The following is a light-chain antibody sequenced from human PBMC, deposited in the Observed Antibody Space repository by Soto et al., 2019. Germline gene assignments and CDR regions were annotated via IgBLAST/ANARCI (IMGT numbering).Light chain of an antibody. CDR1: QSVSSN. Sequence: EIVMTQAPATLSVSPGERATLSCRASQSVSSNLARYQQKPGQAPRLLIYGASTRATGIPASFSGSGSGTEFTLTVSSLQSEDFAVYYCQQYNNWWTFGQGTKVEIK. J-gene: IGKJ1*01. CDR3: QQYNNWWT. CDR2: GAS. V-gene: IGKV3-15*01.